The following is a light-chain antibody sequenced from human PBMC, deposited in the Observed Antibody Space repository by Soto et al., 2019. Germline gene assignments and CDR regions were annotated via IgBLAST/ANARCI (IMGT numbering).Light chain of an antibody. CDR3: TSYVGNDIWV. Sequence: QSALTQPPSASGSPGQSVTISYTGTSSDVGAYKYVSWYQQYPGKAPKLMIYEVTKRPSGVPDRFSGSKSGNTASLTVSGLQAEDEADYYCTSYVGNDIWVFGGGTKLTVL. V-gene: IGLV2-8*01. CDR2: EVT. CDR1: SSDVGAYKY. J-gene: IGLJ3*02.